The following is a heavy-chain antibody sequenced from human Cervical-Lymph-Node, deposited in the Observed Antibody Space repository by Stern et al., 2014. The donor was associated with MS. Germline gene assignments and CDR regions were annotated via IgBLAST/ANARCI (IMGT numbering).Heavy chain of an antibody. CDR3: ARDGRDKDSSGYYDDAFDI. CDR2: ISSSRSYL. CDR1: GFTFSSYS. Sequence: EVQLEESGGGLVKPGGSLRLSCAASGFTFSSYSMNWVRQAPGKGLEWVSSISSSRSYLYYADSVKCRFTISRDNAKNSLYLQMNSLRAEDAAVYYCARDGRDKDSSGYYDDAFDIWGQGTMVTVSS. J-gene: IGHJ3*02. D-gene: IGHD3-22*01. V-gene: IGHV3-21*01.